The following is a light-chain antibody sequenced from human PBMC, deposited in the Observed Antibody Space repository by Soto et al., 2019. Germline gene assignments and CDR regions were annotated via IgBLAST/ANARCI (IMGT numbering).Light chain of an antibody. V-gene: IGKV1-17*01. CDR2: AAS. Sequence: DIRMTQSPSSLSASIGDRVTITCRASQGISNDLGWYQQKPGLAPKRLISAASTLQSGVPSRFRGSGSGTEFSLTISGLQTEDFATYHCLQHHSYPWTFGQGTKVDI. J-gene: IGKJ1*01. CDR3: LQHHSYPWT. CDR1: QGISND.